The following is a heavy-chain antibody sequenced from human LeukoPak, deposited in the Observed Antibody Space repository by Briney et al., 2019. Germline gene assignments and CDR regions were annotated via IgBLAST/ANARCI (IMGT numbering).Heavy chain of an antibody. CDR2: IKTDGSST. CDR1: GFTLSSQW. V-gene: IGHV3-74*01. Sequence: GGSLRLSCAVSGFTLSSQWMHWVRQAPGKGLVWVSLIKTDGSSTNYADSVKGRFTVSRDDAKNTLYLQMSSLRAEDTAVYYCARDLDIVVVPAAMDYWGQGTLVTVSS. CDR3: ARDLDIVVVPAAMDY. J-gene: IGHJ4*02. D-gene: IGHD2-2*01.